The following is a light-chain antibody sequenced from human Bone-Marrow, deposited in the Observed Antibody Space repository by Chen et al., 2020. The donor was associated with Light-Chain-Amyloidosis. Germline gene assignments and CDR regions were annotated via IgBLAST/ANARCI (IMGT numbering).Light chain of an antibody. CDR1: DLPTKY. J-gene: IGLJ2*01. CDR2: RDA. Sequence: SYELTQPPSVSVSPGQTARITCSGDDLPTKYAYWYQQKPGQAPVLVIHRDAERPAGISERFSGSRARTTATFTSSGVQAEEGAEYHCQAAASRGTYEVIFGGGTKMT. CDR3: QAAASRGTYEVI. V-gene: IGLV3-25*02.